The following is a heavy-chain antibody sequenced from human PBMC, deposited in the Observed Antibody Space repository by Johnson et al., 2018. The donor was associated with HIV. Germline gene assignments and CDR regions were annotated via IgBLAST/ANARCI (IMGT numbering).Heavy chain of an antibody. CDR1: GFTFSSYG. J-gene: IGHJ3*02. CDR2: IWYDGSNK. CDR3: ASDYSDIGGYRLRAYHI. V-gene: IGHV3-33*01. D-gene: IGHD3-22*01. Sequence: QVQLVESGGGVVQPGGSLRLSCAASGFTFSSYGMHWVRQAPGKGLEWVAVIWYDGSNKYYADSVKGRFTISRDNSKNTLYLQMNSLRAEDTAVYYCASDYSDIGGYRLRAYHIWGQGTGVTVSS.